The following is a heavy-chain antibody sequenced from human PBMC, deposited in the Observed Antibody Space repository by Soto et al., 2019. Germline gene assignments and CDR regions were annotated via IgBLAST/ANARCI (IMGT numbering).Heavy chain of an antibody. J-gene: IGHJ4*02. V-gene: IGHV4-61*01. CDR2: IYYSGST. Sequence: ASETLSLTCTVSGGSVSSGSYYWSWIRQPPGKGLEWIGYIYYSGSTNYNPSLKSRVTISVDTSKNQFSLKLSSVTAADTAVYYCARVTGYYDSSGQQVDYWGQGTLVTVSS. D-gene: IGHD3-22*01. CDR1: GGSVSSGSYY. CDR3: ARVTGYYDSSGQQVDY.